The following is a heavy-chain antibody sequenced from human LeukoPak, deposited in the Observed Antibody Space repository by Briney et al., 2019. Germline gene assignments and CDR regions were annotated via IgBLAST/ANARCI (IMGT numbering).Heavy chain of an antibody. CDR1: GGTFSSYA. CDR3: ARVPVNCGGDCYLDY. CDR2: IIPIFGTA. V-gene: IGHV1-69*05. J-gene: IGHJ4*02. D-gene: IGHD2-21*02. Sequence: SVKVSCKASGGTFSSYAISWLRQAPGQGLEWMGGIIPIFGTANYAQKFQGRVTITTDESTSTAYMELSSLRSEDTAVYYCARVPVNCGGDCYLDYWGQGTLVTVSS.